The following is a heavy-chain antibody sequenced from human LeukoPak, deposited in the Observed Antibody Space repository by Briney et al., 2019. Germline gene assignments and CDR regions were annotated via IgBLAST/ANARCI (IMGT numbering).Heavy chain of an antibody. V-gene: IGHV7-4-1*02. CDR1: GYTFTGYY. D-gene: IGHD1-26*01. CDR3: ARVGKYSGSYPDY. Sequence: ASVKVSCKASGYTFTGYYIHWVRQAPGQGLEWMGWINTNTGNPTYAQGFTGRFVLSLDTSVSTAYLQISSLKAEDTAVYYCARVGKYSGSYPDYWGQGTLVTVSS. CDR2: INTNTGNP. J-gene: IGHJ4*02.